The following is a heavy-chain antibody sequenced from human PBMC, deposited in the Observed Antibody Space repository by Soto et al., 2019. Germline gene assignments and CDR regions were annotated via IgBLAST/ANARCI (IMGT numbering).Heavy chain of an antibody. CDR2: IYYSGST. Sequence: PSETLSLTCTVSGGSISSYYWSWIRRPPGKGLEWIGYIYYSGSTNYNPSLKSRVTISVDTPKNQFSLKLSSVTAADTAVYYCASINYDILTGYEGRDYWGQGTLVTVSS. J-gene: IGHJ4*02. D-gene: IGHD3-9*01. CDR3: ASINYDILTGYEGRDY. V-gene: IGHV4-59*01. CDR1: GGSISSYY.